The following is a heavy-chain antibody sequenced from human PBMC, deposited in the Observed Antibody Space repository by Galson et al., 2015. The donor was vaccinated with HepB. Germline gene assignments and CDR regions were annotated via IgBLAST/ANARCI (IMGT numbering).Heavy chain of an antibody. D-gene: IGHD2-21*01. CDR1: GFTFSSYV. Sequence: SLRLSCAASGFTFSSYVMNWVRQSPGKGLVWVSYITSSSDAIYYADSVKGRFTTSRDNAKNSLYLQTNSLRDEDTAVYYCARDPRNSPSVWGQGTLVTVSS. V-gene: IGHV3-48*02. CDR2: ITSSSDAI. CDR3: ARDPRNSPSV. J-gene: IGHJ4*02.